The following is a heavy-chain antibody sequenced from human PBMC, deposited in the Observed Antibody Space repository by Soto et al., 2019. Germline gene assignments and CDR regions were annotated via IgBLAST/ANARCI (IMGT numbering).Heavy chain of an antibody. CDR1: GFTFSDYY. Sequence: GGSLRLSXAASGFTFSDYYMSWIRQAPGKGLEWVSYISSSGSTIYYADSVKGRFTISRDNAKNSLYLQMNSLRAEDTAVYYCARYYYDSSGYYYGVDYWGQGTLVTVSS. V-gene: IGHV3-11*01. CDR2: ISSSGSTI. J-gene: IGHJ4*02. CDR3: ARYYYDSSGYYYGVDY. D-gene: IGHD3-22*01.